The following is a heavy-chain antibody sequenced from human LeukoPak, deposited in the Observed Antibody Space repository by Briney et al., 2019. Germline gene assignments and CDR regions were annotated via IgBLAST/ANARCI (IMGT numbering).Heavy chain of an antibody. Sequence: PGGSLRLSCAASGFTFRSYWMHWVRQAPGKGLVWVSRLNSDGSSTSYADSVKGRFTISRDNAKNTLYLQMNSLRAEDTAVYYCARSSRGDAINFDYWGQGTLVTVSS. J-gene: IGHJ4*02. D-gene: IGHD2-21*02. CDR3: ARSSRGDAINFDY. CDR2: LNSDGSST. CDR1: GFTFRSYW. V-gene: IGHV3-74*01.